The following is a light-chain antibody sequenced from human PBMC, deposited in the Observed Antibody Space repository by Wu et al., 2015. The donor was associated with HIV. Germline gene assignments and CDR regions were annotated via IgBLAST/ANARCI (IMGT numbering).Light chain of an antibody. J-gene: IGKJ2*01. V-gene: IGKV3-11*01. CDR3: QQRRYWPLYT. CDR1: QSISRN. CDR2: YAS. Sequence: EIVMTQSPAFLSVSPGKRVSLSCRASQSISRNLAWYQQKPGQSPRLLMYYASTRATGIPARFSGSGSGTDFTLTISSLEPEDFAVYYCQQRRYWPLYTFGQGTKLEIK.